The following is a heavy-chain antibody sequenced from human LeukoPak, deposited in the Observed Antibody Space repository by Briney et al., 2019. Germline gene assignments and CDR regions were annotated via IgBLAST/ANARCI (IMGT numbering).Heavy chain of an antibody. CDR1: GFTFSDYW. V-gene: IGHV3-74*01. CDR3: ARYSGSYQQFDY. Sequence: GGSLRLSCAASGFTFSDYWMYWVRQAPGKRLVWVSRVNSDGSSTSSADSVKGRLTISRDNAKNTLYLQMNSLRAEDTAVYYCARYSGSYQQFDYWGQGTLVTVSS. CDR2: VNSDGSST. D-gene: IGHD1-26*01. J-gene: IGHJ4*02.